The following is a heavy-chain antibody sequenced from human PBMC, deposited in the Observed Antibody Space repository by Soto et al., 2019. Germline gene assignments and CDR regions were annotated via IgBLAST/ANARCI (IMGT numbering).Heavy chain of an antibody. Sequence: QVQLVQSGAEVEKPGASVKVSCKASGYTFTDYYIHWVRQAPGQGLESMGWINSDSGATLYAQKFQGRVTMTRDTSISTAYMELTRLRSDDTAIYYCAKDSLRIYDFWTGSGNWFDPWGQGTLVTVSS. D-gene: IGHD3-3*01. CDR2: INSDSGAT. CDR3: AKDSLRIYDFWTGSGNWFDP. CDR1: GYTFTDYY. V-gene: IGHV1-2*02. J-gene: IGHJ5*02.